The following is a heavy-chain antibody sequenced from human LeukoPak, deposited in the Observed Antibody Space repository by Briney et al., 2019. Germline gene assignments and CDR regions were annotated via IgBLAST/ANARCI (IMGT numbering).Heavy chain of an antibody. CDR2: IYTGGNT. CDR3: ARGRYYYDSSGYSNAFDI. D-gene: IGHD3-22*01. J-gene: IGHJ3*02. V-gene: IGHV3-53*01. Sequence: GGSLRLSCAASGFTVSSNYMSWVRQAPGKGLEWVSVIYTGGNTYFADSVKGRFTISRDNSKNTLYLQMNSLRAEDTAVYYCARGRYYYDSSGYSNAFDIWGQGTMVTVSS. CDR1: GFTVSSNY.